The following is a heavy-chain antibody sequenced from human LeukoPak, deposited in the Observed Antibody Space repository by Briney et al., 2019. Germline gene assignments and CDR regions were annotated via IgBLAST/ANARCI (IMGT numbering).Heavy chain of an antibody. J-gene: IGHJ3*02. CDR3: AKSREEIRGLDAFDI. D-gene: IGHD5-24*01. CDR2: IYYSGST. Sequence: PSETLSLTCGVSGGSISSDDYCWNWIRQHPGKGLEWIGYIYYSGSTYYNPSLKSRVALSVDTSKNQFSLKLSSLTAADTAVYYCAKSREEIRGLDAFDIWGQGTMVTVS. V-gene: IGHV4-31*11. CDR1: GGSISSDDYC.